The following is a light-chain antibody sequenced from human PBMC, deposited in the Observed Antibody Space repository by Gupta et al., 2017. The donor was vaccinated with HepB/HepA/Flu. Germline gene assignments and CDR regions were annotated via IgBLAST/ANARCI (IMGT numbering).Light chain of an antibody. Sequence: QTVVTQAPSLTVSPGGTVTLTCASSTGAVTSNYWTNWLQQKPGPAPRALICTTTNKPSCIPARFSGSLLGGNAALTLSNVQPEDEAYYYCVFHYGGAWVFGGGTKLTVL. V-gene: IGLV7-43*01. CDR1: TGAVTSNYW. J-gene: IGLJ2*01. CDR2: TTT. CDR3: VFHYGGAWV.